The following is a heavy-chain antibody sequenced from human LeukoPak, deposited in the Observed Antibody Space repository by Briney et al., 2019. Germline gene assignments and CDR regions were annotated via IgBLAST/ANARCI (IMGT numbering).Heavy chain of an antibody. CDR2: IYYSGST. Sequence: SDTLSLTCAVFGYSISSSNWWGWIRQPPGKGLEWIGFIYYSGSTYYNPSLKSRVTMSVDTSKNQFSLKLSSVTAVDTAVYYCARIYYDILTGYYVDYWGQGTLVTVSS. CDR3: ARIYYDILTGYYVDY. D-gene: IGHD3-9*01. J-gene: IGHJ4*02. CDR1: GYSISSSNW. V-gene: IGHV4-28*01.